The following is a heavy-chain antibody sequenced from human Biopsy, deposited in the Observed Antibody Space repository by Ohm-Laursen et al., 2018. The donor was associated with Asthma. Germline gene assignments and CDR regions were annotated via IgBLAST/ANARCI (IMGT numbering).Heavy chain of an antibody. V-gene: IGHV3-9*01. CDR2: VSWNSGSI. CDR1: GFTFDDYA. J-gene: IGHJ6*02. Sequence: SLRLSCAASGFTFDDYAMHWVRQAPGKGLEWVSGVSWNSGSIDYADSVKGRFTISRDNAKNTLYLQMNSLRVEDTAVYYCARDGVVPDAMYYHYYYGLDVWGQGTTVTVSS. D-gene: IGHD2-2*01. CDR3: ARDGVVPDAMYYHYYYGLDV.